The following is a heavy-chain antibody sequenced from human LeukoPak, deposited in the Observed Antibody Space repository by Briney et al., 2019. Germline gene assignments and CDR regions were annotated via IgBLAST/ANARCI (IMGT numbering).Heavy chain of an antibody. V-gene: IGHV3-23*01. CDR2: ISGSGGNT. D-gene: IGHD3-10*01. J-gene: IGHJ4*02. CDR1: GFTFSSYA. CDR3: AKDRRAGSYDY. Sequence: PGGSLRLSCAASGFTFSSYAMTWVRQAPEKGLEWVSSISGSGGNTYYADSVKGRFTISRDNSKNTLYLQMNSLRAEDTAVYYCAKDRRAGSYDYWGQGTLVTVSS.